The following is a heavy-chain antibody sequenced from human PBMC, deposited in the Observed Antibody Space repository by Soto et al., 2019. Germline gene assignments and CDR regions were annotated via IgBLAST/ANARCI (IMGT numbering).Heavy chain of an antibody. J-gene: IGHJ4*02. CDR1: GGTFSSYA. CDR2: IIPIFGTA. D-gene: IGHD5-12*01. V-gene: IGHV1-69*12. Sequence: QVQLVQSGAEVKKPGSSVKVSCKASGGTFSSYAISWVRQAPGQGLEWMGGIIPIFGTAKYAQKFQGRVTIIADDSTSTAYMELSSLRSEDTAVYYCASLLRGYSGTGDYWGQGTLVTVSS. CDR3: ASLLRGYSGTGDY.